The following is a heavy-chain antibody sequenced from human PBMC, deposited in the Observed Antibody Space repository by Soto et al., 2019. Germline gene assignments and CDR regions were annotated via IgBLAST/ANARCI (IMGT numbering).Heavy chain of an antibody. D-gene: IGHD3-3*01. CDR2: INPSGGST. CDR1: GYTFTSYY. Sequence: ASVKVSCKASGYTFTSYYMHWVRQAPGQGLEWMGIINPSGGSTSYAQKFQGRVTMTRDTSTSTVYMELSSLRSEDTAVYYCARDRRITIFGVVRNWFDPWGKGTLVTVS. CDR3: ARDRRITIFGVVRNWFDP. J-gene: IGHJ5*02. V-gene: IGHV1-46*01.